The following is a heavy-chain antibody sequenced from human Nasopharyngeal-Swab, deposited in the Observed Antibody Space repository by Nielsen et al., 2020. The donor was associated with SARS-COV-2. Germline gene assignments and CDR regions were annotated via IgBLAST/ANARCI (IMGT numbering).Heavy chain of an antibody. Sequence: GSLRLSCAVYVGSFSGYYWSWIRQPPGKGLEWIGEINHSGSTNYNPSLKSRVTISVDTSKNQFSLKLSSVTAADTAVYYCARAGIAAAGYYYYGMDVWGQGTTVTVSS. J-gene: IGHJ6*02. CDR3: ARAGIAAAGYYYYGMDV. CDR2: INHSGST. CDR1: VGSFSGYY. D-gene: IGHD6-13*01. V-gene: IGHV4-34*01.